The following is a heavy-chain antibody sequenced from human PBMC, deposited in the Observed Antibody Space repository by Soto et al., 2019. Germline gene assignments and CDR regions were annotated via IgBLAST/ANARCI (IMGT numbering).Heavy chain of an antibody. CDR1: GGSISSYY. Sequence: PSETLSLTCTVSGGSISSYYWSWIRQPPGKGLEWIGYIYYSGGTNYNPSLKSRVTVSVDTSKNQFSLKVSSVTAADTAVYYCARSPIAVAGFFDSWGQGTLVTVSS. CDR3: ARSPIAVAGFFDS. J-gene: IGHJ4*02. CDR2: IYYSGGT. D-gene: IGHD6-19*01. V-gene: IGHV4-59*01.